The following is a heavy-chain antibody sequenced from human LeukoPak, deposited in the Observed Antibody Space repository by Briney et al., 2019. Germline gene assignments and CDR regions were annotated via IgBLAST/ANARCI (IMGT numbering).Heavy chain of an antibody. CDR2: INPNNGGT. D-gene: IGHD2-8*02. V-gene: IGHV1-2*02. Sequence: GASVTDSSKASGYTFTVYHMHWVRPAPGQGLEWMGWINPNNGGTNYAQNFQGRVTMTRDTSISTAYIELSSLRSDDTAVYYCARGYCSGGSGSGVWFDHWGQGTLVTVSS. J-gene: IGHJ5*02. CDR1: GYTFTVYH. CDR3: ARGYCSGGSGSGVWFDH.